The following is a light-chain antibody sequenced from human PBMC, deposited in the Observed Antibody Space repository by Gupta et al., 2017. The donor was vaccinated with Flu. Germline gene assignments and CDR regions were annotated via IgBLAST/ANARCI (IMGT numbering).Light chain of an antibody. Sequence: EIVMTQSPATLSVSPGERATLSCRASQNIGGNLAWYQQKPGQAPRLLIYGASTRFTGIPAKFSGSGFGTEFTLTITSLQSEDFAVYYCQQHYDWPPNSFGQGTKLEIK. CDR3: QQHYDWPPNS. CDR2: GAS. CDR1: QNIGGN. V-gene: IGKV3D-15*01. J-gene: IGKJ2*03.